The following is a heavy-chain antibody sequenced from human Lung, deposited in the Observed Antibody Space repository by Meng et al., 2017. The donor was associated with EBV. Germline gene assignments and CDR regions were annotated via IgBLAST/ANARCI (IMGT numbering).Heavy chain of an antibody. D-gene: IGHD3-10*01. Sequence: QGWLVHVGPKWRKPGSSVRVSCNPSGGPFSRDAVSGVRQAPGHGLEWLGGLIPMSDVPHFGQKFQGRITITADEFTTTHFMELSSLKSDDTAVYYCASESGRGFTPDYWGQGTLVTVSS. CDR2: LIPMSDVP. CDR3: ASESGRGFTPDY. J-gene: IGHJ4*02. V-gene: IGHV1-69*01. CDR1: GGPFSRDA.